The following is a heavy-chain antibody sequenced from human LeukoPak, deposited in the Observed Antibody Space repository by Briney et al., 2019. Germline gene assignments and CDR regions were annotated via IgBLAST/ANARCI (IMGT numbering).Heavy chain of an antibody. V-gene: IGHV4-31*03. D-gene: IGHD6-13*01. Sequence: SETLSLTCTVSGGSISSGGYYWSWIRQHPGKGLEWIGYIYYSGSTYYNPSLKSRVTISVDTSKNQFSLKLSSVTAADTAVYYCARDKAAAGTSAFDYRGQGTLVTVSS. J-gene: IGHJ4*02. CDR2: IYYSGST. CDR1: GGSISSGGYY. CDR3: ARDKAAAGTSAFDY.